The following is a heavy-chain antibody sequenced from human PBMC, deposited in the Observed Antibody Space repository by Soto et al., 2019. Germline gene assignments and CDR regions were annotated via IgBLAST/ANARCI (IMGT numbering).Heavy chain of an antibody. CDR1: AFTFRSYT. CDR2: ISYDGSKT. J-gene: IGHJ4*02. Sequence: QVQLVESGGGVVQPGRSLRLSCAASAFTFRSYTMHWVRQAPGKGLEWVATISYDGSKTNYADSVRGRFTISRDNSKSTLFLQMDSLRPEDTAVYSCARDRDSSYFPPPYDFASWGQGPLVTVSS. D-gene: IGHD3-16*01. V-gene: IGHV3-30*04. CDR3: ARDRDSSYFPPPYDFAS.